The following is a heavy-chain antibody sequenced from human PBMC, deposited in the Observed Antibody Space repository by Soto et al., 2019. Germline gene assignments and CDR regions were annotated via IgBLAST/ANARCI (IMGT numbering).Heavy chain of an antibody. D-gene: IGHD3-10*01. V-gene: IGHV1-69*01. CDR2: TIPLFGTT. Sequence: QVQLVQSGVEVKKPGSSVRVSCTASGETFKNSFISWVLQAHGQGLEWMGGTIPLFGTTDYAQKFQGRLTITTDESTTTAYMEVSRLTSEDTAVYYCVAELDFGKLSVVWGQGTTVIVSS. CDR3: VAELDFGKLSVV. CDR1: GETFKNSF. J-gene: IGHJ6*02.